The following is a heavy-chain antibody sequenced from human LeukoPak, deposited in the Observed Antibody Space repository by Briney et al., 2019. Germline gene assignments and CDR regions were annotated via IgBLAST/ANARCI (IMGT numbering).Heavy chain of an antibody. CDR1: GYTFTSYY. V-gene: IGHV1-46*01. CDR3: ARASGTTGAFDI. D-gene: IGHD1-26*01. J-gene: IGHJ3*02. Sequence: PWASVTVSCKASGYTFTSYYMHWVRQAPGQGLEWMGIINPSGGSTSYAQKFQGRVTMTRDTSTSTVYMELSSLRSEDTAVYYCARASGTTGAFDIWGQGTMVTVSS. CDR2: INPSGGST.